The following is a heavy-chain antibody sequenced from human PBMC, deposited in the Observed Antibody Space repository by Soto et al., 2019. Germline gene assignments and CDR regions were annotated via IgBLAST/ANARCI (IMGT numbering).Heavy chain of an antibody. Sequence: EVQLLESGGGLVQPGGSLRLSCAASGFTFSSYAMNWVRQAPGKGLEWVSVISGSGDSTYYADSVKGRFTISRDNSKTTLYLQMNSLRAEDTAVYYCARRNSGWYFELWGRGTLVTVSS. CDR3: ARRNSGWYFEL. J-gene: IGHJ2*01. D-gene: IGHD4-4*01. CDR1: GFTFSSYA. V-gene: IGHV3-23*01. CDR2: ISGSGDST.